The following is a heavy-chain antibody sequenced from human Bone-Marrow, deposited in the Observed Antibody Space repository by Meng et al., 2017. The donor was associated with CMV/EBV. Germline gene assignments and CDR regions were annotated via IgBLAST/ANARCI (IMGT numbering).Heavy chain of an antibody. CDR2: IIPILGIA. CDR1: GGTFSSYT. J-gene: IGHJ3*02. Sequence: SVKVSCKASGGTFSSYTISWVRQAPGQGLEWMGRIIPILGIANYAQKFQGRVTITADKSTSTAYMELSSPRSEDPAVYYCWPLLVGATGGEGWDDAFDIWGQGTMVTVSS. CDR3: WPLLVGATGGEGWDDAFDI. V-gene: IGHV1-69*02. D-gene: IGHD1-26*01.